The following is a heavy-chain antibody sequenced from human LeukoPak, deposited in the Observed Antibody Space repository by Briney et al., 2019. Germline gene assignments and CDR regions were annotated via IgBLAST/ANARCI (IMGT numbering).Heavy chain of an antibody. CDR2: INHSGST. CDR1: GGSFSGYY. D-gene: IGHD6-19*01. CDR3: ARGLYMAGPLQH. Sequence: SETLSLTCAVYGGSFSGYYWSWIRQPPGKGLEWIGEINHSGSTNYNPSLKSRVTISVDTSKNQFSLKLSSVTAADTAVYYCARGLYMAGPLQHWGQGTLVTVSS. V-gene: IGHV4-34*01. J-gene: IGHJ1*01.